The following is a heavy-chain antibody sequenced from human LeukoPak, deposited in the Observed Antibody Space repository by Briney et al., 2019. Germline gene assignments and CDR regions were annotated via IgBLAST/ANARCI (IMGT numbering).Heavy chain of an antibody. V-gene: IGHV1-18*04. CDR2: ISAYNGHT. Sequence: GSSVKVSCKASGYTFTSYGITWVRQAPGQGLEWMAWISAYNGHTNHAQNLQGRVTMTTGTSTSTAYMELRSLRSDDTAVYYCARDYGEGRVATIPLGYWGQGTLVTVSS. J-gene: IGHJ4*02. D-gene: IGHD5-12*01. CDR1: GYTFTSYG. CDR3: ARDYGEGRVATIPLGY.